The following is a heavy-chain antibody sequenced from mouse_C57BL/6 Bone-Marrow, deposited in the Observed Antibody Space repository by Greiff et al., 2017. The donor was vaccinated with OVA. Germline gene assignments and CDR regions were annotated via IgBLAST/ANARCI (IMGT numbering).Heavy chain of an antibody. CDR1: GFTFSSYG. Sequence: DVKLVESGGDLVKPGGSLKLSCAASGFTFSSYGMSWVRQTPDKRLEWVATISSGGSYTYYPDSVKGRFTISRDNAKNTLYLQMSSLKSEDTAMYYCARHGYYYGSYWYFDVWGTGTTVTVSS. CDR2: ISSGGSYT. J-gene: IGHJ1*03. CDR3: ARHGYYYGSYWYFDV. D-gene: IGHD1-1*01. V-gene: IGHV5-6*02.